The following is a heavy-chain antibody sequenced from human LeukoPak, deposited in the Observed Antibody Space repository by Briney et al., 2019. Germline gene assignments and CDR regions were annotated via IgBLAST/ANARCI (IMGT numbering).Heavy chain of an antibody. D-gene: IGHD3-22*01. J-gene: IGHJ4*02. CDR3: ARARGYYDSSGYCFDY. CDR2: ISAYNGNT. CDR1: GYTFTSYG. Sequence: ASVKVSCKASGYTFTSYGISWVRQAPGQGREWMGWISAYNGNTNYAQKLQGRVNMTTDTSTSTAYMELRSLRSDDTAVYYCARARGYYDSSGYCFDYWGQGTLVTVSS. V-gene: IGHV1-18*01.